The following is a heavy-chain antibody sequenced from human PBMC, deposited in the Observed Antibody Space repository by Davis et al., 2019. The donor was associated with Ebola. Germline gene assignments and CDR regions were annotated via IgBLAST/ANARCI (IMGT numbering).Heavy chain of an antibody. V-gene: IGHV3-74*01. D-gene: IGHD2-15*01. J-gene: IGHJ4*02. CDR1: GFTFSSYW. CDR2: ITSDESGT. Sequence: PGGSLRLSCAASGFTFSSYWMHWVRQGPGKGLVWVSRITSDESGTLYPDSVEGRFTISRDNAKNTVYLQMNSLRAEDTALYYCARLWGGGRSGLGYWGQGTLVTVSS. CDR3: ARLWGGGRSGLGY.